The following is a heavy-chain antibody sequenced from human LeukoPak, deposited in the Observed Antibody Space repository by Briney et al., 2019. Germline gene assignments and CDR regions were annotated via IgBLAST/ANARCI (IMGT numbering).Heavy chain of an antibody. Sequence: KPSETLSLTCTVSGGSISSGGYYWSWIRQHPGKGLEWIVYIYYSGSTYYNPSLKSRVTISVDTSKNQFSLKLSSVTAADTAVYYCARATRQYYYDSSGYFSLFDYWGQGTLVTVSS. CDR3: ARATRQYYYDSSGYFSLFDY. CDR2: IYYSGST. D-gene: IGHD3-22*01. V-gene: IGHV4-31*03. J-gene: IGHJ4*02. CDR1: GGSISSGGYY.